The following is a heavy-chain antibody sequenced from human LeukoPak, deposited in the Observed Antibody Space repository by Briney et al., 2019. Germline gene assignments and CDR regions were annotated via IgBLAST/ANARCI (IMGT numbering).Heavy chain of an antibody. V-gene: IGHV3-7*01. CDR3: ARDYMDFSSGQYYFDY. CDR1: GFTFSSYW. D-gene: IGHD3-3*01. CDR2: INHNGNVN. Sequence: GGSLRLSCAASGFTFSSYWMNWARQAPGKGLEWVASINHNGNVNYYVDSVKGRFTISRDNSKNTLYLQMNSLRAEDTAVYYCARDYMDFSSGQYYFDYWGQGTLVTVSS. J-gene: IGHJ4*02.